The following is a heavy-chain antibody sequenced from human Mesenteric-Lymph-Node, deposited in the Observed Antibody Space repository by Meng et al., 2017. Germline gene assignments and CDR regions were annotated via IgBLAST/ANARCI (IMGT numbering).Heavy chain of an antibody. V-gene: IGHV1-18*01. CDR3: ARIIAEQWLVLGIADVGFDH. CDR1: GYTFTSYV. CDR2: ISAYNGNT. D-gene: IGHD6-19*01. Sequence: ASVKVSCKASGYTFTSYVISWVRQAPGQGLEWMGWISAYNGNTNYAQKLQGRVTMTTDTSTSTAYMERRSLRSDGTAVYYCARIIAEQWLVLGIADVGFDHWGQGTLVTVSS. J-gene: IGHJ4*02.